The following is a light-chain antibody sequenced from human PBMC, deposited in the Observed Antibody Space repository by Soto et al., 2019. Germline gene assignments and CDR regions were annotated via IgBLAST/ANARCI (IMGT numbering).Light chain of an antibody. Sequence: QSVLTQPPSVSAAPGQKVIISCSGSSSNIGKNYVSWYQQLPGSAPKLLIYEDDKRPSGIPDRFSGSKSGTSATLGITGLQTGDEADCYCGTWDSSLSVYVFGPGTKVTVL. CDR3: GTWDSSLSVYV. CDR1: SSNIGKNY. J-gene: IGLJ1*01. V-gene: IGLV1-51*02. CDR2: EDD.